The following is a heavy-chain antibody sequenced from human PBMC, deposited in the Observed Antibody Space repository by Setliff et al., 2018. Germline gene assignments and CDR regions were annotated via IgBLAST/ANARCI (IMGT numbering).Heavy chain of an antibody. D-gene: IGHD3-10*01. CDR2: MYYTGST. V-gene: IGHV4-59*08. J-gene: IGHJ5*02. CDR1: GGSFSGYY. Sequence: SETLSLTCAVYGGSFSGYYWSWIRQPPGKGLEWIGSMYYTGSTNYDPSLKSRVTISVDTSKKQFSLRLNSVTAADTAVYYCARQGTAIRWFDPWGQGTLVTVSS. CDR3: ARQGTAIRWFDP.